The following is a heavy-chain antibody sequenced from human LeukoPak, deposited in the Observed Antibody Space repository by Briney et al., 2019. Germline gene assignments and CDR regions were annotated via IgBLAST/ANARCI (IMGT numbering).Heavy chain of an antibody. V-gene: IGHV4-61*05. CDR3: ARTRYNGGWFFDL. CDR2: ISYTGST. CDR1: GGSISSSSYY. Sequence: KPSETLPLTCTVSGGSISSSSYYWGWIRQSPGKGLEWIGYISYTGSTSYNPSVRSRVTISVDTSKDQFSLKLSSVTAADTAVYYCARTRYNGGWFFDLWGQGNLVTVSS. D-gene: IGHD6-19*01. J-gene: IGHJ4*02.